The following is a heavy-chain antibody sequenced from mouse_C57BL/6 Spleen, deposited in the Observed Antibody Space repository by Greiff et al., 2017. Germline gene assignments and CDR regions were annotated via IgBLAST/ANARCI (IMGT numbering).Heavy chain of an antibody. V-gene: IGHV1-52*01. Sequence: QVQLQQPGAELVRPGSSVKLSCKASGYTFTSYWMHWVKQRPIQGLEWIGNIDPSDSETHYNQKFKGKATLTADKSSSTAYMQLSSLTSEDSAVYFCAKGCIYYDYEDSPMDYWGQGTSVTVSS. CDR3: AKGCIYYDYEDSPMDY. J-gene: IGHJ4*01. CDR2: IDPSDSET. D-gene: IGHD2-4*01. CDR1: GYTFTSYW.